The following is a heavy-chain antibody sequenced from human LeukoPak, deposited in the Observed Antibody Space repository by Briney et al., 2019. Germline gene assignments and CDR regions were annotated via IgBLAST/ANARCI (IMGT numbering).Heavy chain of an antibody. J-gene: IGHJ6*02. Sequence: SVKASCKPSGGTFSSYAISGVRPAPGQGLEWMGRIIPILGIPNYAQKFQGRVTITADKSTSTAYMELSSLRSEDTAVYYCARGSFPSMVRAYYYSGMDVWGQGTTVTVCS. CDR3: ARGSFPSMVRAYYYSGMDV. CDR1: GGTFSSYA. CDR2: IIPILGIP. V-gene: IGHV1-69*04. D-gene: IGHD3-10*01.